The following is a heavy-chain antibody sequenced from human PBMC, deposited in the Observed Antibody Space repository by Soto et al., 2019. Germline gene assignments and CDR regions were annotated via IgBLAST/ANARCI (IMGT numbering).Heavy chain of an antibody. CDR1: GFSLSTSGVG. CDR3: AYRREYSRDWSVGWFDP. V-gene: IGHV2-5*02. D-gene: IGHD6-19*01. Sequence: QITLKESGPTLVKPTQTLTLTCTFSGFSLSTSGVGVGWIRQPPGKALEWLALIYWDDDKRYSPSLKSGVTITKDTSKNQVVLTMIIMDPVDTGTYYCAYRREYSRDWSVGWFDPWGQGTLVTVSS. J-gene: IGHJ5*02. CDR2: IYWDDDK.